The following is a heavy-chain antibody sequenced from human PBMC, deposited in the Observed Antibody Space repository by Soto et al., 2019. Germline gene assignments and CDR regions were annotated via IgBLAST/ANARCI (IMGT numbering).Heavy chain of an antibody. CDR1: GGSFSGYY. CDR3: ARLTAVVVAARFDY. D-gene: IGHD2-15*01. V-gene: IGHV4-34*01. Sequence: PSETLSLTCAVYGGSFSGYYWSWIRQPPGKGLEWIGEINHSGSTNYNPSLKSRVTISVDTSKNQFSLKLSSVTAADTAVYYCARLTAVVVAARFDYWGQGTLVTVSS. CDR2: INHSGST. J-gene: IGHJ4*02.